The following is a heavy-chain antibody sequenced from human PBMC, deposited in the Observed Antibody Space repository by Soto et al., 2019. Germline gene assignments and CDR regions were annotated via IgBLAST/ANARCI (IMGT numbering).Heavy chain of an antibody. D-gene: IGHD2-21*02. CDR1: GGTFSSYA. CDR2: IVPIFGTA. V-gene: IGHV1-69*01. J-gene: IGHJ4*02. CDR3: ARSRGIVVVTALDY. Sequence: QVQLVQSGAEVKKPGSSVKVSCKASGGTFSSYAISWVRQAPGQGLEWMGGIVPIFGTANDAQKCQGRVKITADESTSTAYMELSSLRTEDTAVYYCARSRGIVVVTALDYWGQGTLGTVSS.